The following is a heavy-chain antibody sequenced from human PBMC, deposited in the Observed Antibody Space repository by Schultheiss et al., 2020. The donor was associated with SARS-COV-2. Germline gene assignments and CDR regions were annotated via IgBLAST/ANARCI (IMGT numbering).Heavy chain of an antibody. Sequence: SETLSLTCTVSGGSISSYYWSWIRQPPGKGLEWIGYIYYSGSTNYNPSLKSRVTISVDRSKNQFSLKLSSVTAADTAVYYCASHDYGDQLDYWGQGTLVTVSS. J-gene: IGHJ4*02. D-gene: IGHD4-17*01. V-gene: IGHV4-59*08. CDR3: ASHDYGDQLDY. CDR2: IYYSGST. CDR1: GGSISSYY.